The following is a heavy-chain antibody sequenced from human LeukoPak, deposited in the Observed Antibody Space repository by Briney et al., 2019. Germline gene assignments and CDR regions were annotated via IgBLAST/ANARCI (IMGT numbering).Heavy chain of an antibody. J-gene: IGHJ4*02. CDR2: ISGSGGVT. D-gene: IGHD3-22*01. V-gene: IGHV3-23*01. CDR1: GFTFSNYA. Sequence: GGSLRLSCAASGFTFSNYAMTWVRQAPGKGPEWVSGISGSGGVTYYADSVKGRFTISRDNSKNTLYVQMNSLRVEDTGVYYCAKTSDISVRYYFDYWGQGTLVAVSS. CDR3: AKTSDISVRYYFDY.